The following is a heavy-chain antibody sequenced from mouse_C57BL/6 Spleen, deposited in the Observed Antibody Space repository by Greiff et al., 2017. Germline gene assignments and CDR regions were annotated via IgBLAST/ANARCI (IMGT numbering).Heavy chain of an antibody. CDR3: ARGDYYGSSYGWYFDV. V-gene: IGHV3-6*01. CDR2: ISYDGSN. Sequence: EVQLVESGPGLVKPSQSLSLTCSVTGYSITSGYYWNWIRQFPGNKLEWMGYISYDGSNNYNPSLKNRISITRDTSKNQVFLKLNSVTTEDTATYYCARGDYYGSSYGWYFDVWGTGTTVTVSS. D-gene: IGHD1-1*01. CDR1: GYSITSGYY. J-gene: IGHJ1*03.